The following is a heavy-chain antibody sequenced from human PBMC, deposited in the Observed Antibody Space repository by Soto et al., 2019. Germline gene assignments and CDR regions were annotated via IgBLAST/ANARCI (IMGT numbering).Heavy chain of an antibody. D-gene: IGHD6-19*01. V-gene: IGHV4-59*01. CDR3: ARDLEWLGYFDY. J-gene: IGHJ4*02. Sequence: SETLSLTCTVSGGSISSYYWSWIRQPPGKGLEWIGYIYYSGSTNYNPSLKSRVTISVDTSKNQFSLKLSSVTAADTAVYYCARDLEWLGYFDYSGQGTLVTVSS. CDR1: GGSISSYY. CDR2: IYYSGST.